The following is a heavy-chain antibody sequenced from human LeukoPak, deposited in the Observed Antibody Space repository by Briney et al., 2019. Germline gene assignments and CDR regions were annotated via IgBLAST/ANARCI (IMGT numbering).Heavy chain of an antibody. D-gene: IGHD6-13*01. CDR1: GYTFTSYA. CDR2: INAGNGNT. Sequence: GASVKVSCTASGYTFTSYAMHWVRQAPGQRPEWMGWINAGNGNTKYSQKFQGRVTITRDTSASTAYMELSSLRSEDTAVYYCARADWAAAGNYWGQGTLVTVSS. J-gene: IGHJ4*02. CDR3: ARADWAAAGNY. V-gene: IGHV1-3*01.